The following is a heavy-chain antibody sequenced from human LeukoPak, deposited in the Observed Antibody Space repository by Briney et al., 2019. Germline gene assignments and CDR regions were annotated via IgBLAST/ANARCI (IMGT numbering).Heavy chain of an antibody. J-gene: IGHJ5*02. CDR1: GGSISSSGYY. V-gene: IGHV4-39*01. CDR2: IYYSGST. CDR3: ARHEYSGSYYGLSWFDP. D-gene: IGHD1-26*01. Sequence: SETLSLTCTVSGGSISSSGYYWGWIRQPPGKGLEWIASIYYSGSTYYNPSLKSRVTISVDTSKNQLSLKLSSLTAADTAVYYCARHEYSGSYYGLSWFDPWDQGTPVTVSS.